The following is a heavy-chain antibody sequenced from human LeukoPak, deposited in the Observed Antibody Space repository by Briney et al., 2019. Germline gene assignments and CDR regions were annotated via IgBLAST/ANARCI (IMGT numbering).Heavy chain of an antibody. J-gene: IGHJ5*02. V-gene: IGHV3-21*01. CDR1: GFTFSSYS. CDR3: ARGESGSYRRDNWFDP. CDR2: ISSSSSYI. Sequence: GGSLRLSCAASGFTFSSYSMNWVRQAPGKGLEWVSSISSSSSYIYYADSVKGRFTISRDNAKNSLYLQMNSLRAEDTAVYYCARGESGSYRRDNWFDPWGQGTLVTVSS. D-gene: IGHD1-26*01.